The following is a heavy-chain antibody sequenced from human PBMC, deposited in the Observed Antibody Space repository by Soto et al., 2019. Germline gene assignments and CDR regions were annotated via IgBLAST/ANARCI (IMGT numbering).Heavy chain of an antibody. Sequence: SEILSLTCAVYGGSFSGYYLSWIRQPPGKGLEWIGEINHSGSTNYNPSLKSRVTISVDTSKNQFSMQLSSLTSEDTAVYYCARDDSGFSGSHYIDYFNYWGQGALVTVSS. D-gene: IGHD1-26*01. CDR3: ARDDSGFSGSHYIDYFNY. J-gene: IGHJ4*02. CDR1: GGSFSGYY. CDR2: INHSGST. V-gene: IGHV4-34*01.